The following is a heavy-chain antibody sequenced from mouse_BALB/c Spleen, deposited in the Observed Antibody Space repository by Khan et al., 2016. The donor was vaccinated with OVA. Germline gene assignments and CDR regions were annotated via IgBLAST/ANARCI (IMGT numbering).Heavy chain of an antibody. Sequence: EVQRVESGGDLVKPGGSLKLSCAASGFTFSTYGMSWVRQTPDKRLEWVATVSTGGGYTYYPDSVQGRFTISRDNAKNTLYLQMSSLKSEDTAMFYCARLAYYYDSEGFAYWGQGTLVTVSA. V-gene: IGHV5-6*01. CDR1: GFTFSTYG. D-gene: IGHD1-1*01. CDR2: VSTGGGYT. CDR3: ARLAYYYDSEGFAY. J-gene: IGHJ3*01.